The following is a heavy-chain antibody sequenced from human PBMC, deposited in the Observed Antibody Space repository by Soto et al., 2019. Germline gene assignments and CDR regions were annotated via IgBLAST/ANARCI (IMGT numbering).Heavy chain of an antibody. CDR2: IFSNDEK. Sequence: QVTLKESGPVLVKPAGTLTLTCTVSGFSLSNARMGVSWIRQPPGKALEWLAHIFSNDEKSYSTSLKSRLTISKDTSKSQVVLTMTNMDPVDTATYYCARITVRDGYNLYFDYWGQGTLVTVSS. CDR3: ARITVRDGYNLYFDY. J-gene: IGHJ4*02. V-gene: IGHV2-26*01. D-gene: IGHD5-12*01. CDR1: GFSLSNARMG.